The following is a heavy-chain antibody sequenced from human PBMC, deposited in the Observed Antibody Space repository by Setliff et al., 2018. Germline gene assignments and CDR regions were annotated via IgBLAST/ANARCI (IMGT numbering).Heavy chain of an antibody. D-gene: IGHD5-18*01. CDR2: IYYSGST. V-gene: IGHV4-59*01. CDR3: AAIGLDTAMITGVLFDF. J-gene: IGHJ4*02. CDR1: GGSINSYY. Sequence: SETLSLTCTVSGGSINSYYWSWIRQPPGKGLEWIVYIYYSGSTNYNPSLKSRVTISVDTSKNQFSLKLSSVTAEDTAVYYCAAIGLDTAMITGVLFDFWGQGTLVTVS.